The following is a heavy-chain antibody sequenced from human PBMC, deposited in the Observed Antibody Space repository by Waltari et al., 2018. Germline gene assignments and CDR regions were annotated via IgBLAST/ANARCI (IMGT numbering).Heavy chain of an antibody. Sequence: QVQLVQSGAEVKKPGASVKVSCKASGYTFTSYGISWVRQAPGQGLEWMGWIRAYNGNTNYAQKLQGRVTMTTDTSTSTAYMELRSLRSDDTAVYYCARGYYDFWSDYYYYYYMDVWGKGTTVTISS. CDR2: IRAYNGNT. CDR3: ARGYYDFWSDYYYYYYMDV. V-gene: IGHV1-18*01. J-gene: IGHJ6*03. D-gene: IGHD3-3*01. CDR1: GYTFTSYG.